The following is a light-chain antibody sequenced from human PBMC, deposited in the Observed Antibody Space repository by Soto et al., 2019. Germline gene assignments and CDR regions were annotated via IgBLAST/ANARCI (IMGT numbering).Light chain of an antibody. CDR2: DVD. CDR1: SSDIGGYNY. V-gene: IGLV2-11*01. CDR3: CSNAGRPDV. J-gene: IGLJ1*01. Sequence: QSALTQPRSVSGSPGQSVAISCTGTSSDIGGYNYVSWYQQHPGKAPKVMIYDVDKRLSGVPDRFSGSKSGNTASLTISDLQTEDEADYYCCSNAGRPDVFGTGTKLTVL.